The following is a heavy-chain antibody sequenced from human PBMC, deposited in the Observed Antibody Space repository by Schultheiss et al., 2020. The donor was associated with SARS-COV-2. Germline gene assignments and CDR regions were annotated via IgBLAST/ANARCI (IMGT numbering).Heavy chain of an antibody. D-gene: IGHD6-13*01. V-gene: IGHV3-13*01. CDR1: GFTFSSYD. J-gene: IGHJ6*02. CDR2: IGTAGDT. Sequence: GGSLRLSCAASGFTFSSYDMHWVRQATGKGLEWVSAIGTAGDTYYPGSVKGRFTISRDNAKNSLYLQMNSLRAEDTAVYYCARRNIAAPRLYGMDVWGQGTTVTVSS. CDR3: ARRNIAAPRLYGMDV.